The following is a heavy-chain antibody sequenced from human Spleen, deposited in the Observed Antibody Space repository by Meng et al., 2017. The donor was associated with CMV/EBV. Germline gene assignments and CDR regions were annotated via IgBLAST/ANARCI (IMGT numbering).Heavy chain of an antibody. CDR2: IIPLLTIT. V-gene: IGHV1-69*10. CDR3: ATGEGYSKVN. J-gene: IGHJ4*02. Sequence: SVKVSCKASGGTFSTYTINWVRQAPGQGLEWMGGIIPLLTITNYGPGFQGRVTITADKSTSTASMELSRLTSEDTAMYYCATGEGYSKVNWGQGTLVTVSS. D-gene: IGHD5-18*01. CDR1: GGTFSTYT.